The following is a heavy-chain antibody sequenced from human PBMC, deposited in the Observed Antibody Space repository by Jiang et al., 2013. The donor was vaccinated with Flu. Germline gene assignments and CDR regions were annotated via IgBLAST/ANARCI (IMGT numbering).Heavy chain of an antibody. CDR3: ARQGGYRDAFDI. CDR1: GGSISSSSYY. J-gene: IGHJ3*02. CDR2: IYYSGST. Sequence: GSGLVKPSETLSLTCTVSGGSISSSSYYWGWIRQPPGKGLEWLGSIYYSGSTYYNPSLKSRVTISVDTSKNQFSLKLSSVTAADTAVYYCARQGGYRDAFDIWGQGTMVTVSS. D-gene: IGHD5-18*01. V-gene: IGHV4-39*01.